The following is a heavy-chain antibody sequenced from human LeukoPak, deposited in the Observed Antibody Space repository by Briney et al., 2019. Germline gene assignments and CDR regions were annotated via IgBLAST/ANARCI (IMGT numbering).Heavy chain of an antibody. D-gene: IGHD2-2*01. J-gene: IGHJ5*02. CDR1: GFTFSSYE. CDR3: ARDQLLSNWFDL. V-gene: IGHV3-48*03. CDR2: ISSSGSTI. Sequence: GGSLRLSCAASGFTFSSYEMNWVRQAPGKGLEWVSYISSSGSTIYYADSVKGRFTISRGNAKNSLYLQMNSLRAEDTAVYYCARDQLLSNWFDLWGQGTLVTVSS.